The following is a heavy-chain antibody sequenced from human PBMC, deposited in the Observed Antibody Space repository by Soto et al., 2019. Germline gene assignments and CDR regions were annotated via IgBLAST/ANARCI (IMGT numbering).Heavy chain of an antibody. CDR3: ERGSYSSNFDY. CDR2: IYHRGST. CDR1: GASISSSNW. Sequence: QVQLQESGPGLVKPSGTLSLTCAVSGASISSSNWWSWVRQPPGKGLEWIGEIYHRGSTNYNPSLKTRDAGALDRSKTQFSLQRRPVTAADTAVYYSERGSYSSNFDYWGQGTRVTVSS. J-gene: IGHJ4*02. D-gene: IGHD6-13*01. V-gene: IGHV4-4*02.